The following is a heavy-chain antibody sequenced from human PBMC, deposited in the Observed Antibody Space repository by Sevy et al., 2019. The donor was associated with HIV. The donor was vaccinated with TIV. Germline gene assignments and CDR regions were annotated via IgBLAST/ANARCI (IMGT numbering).Heavy chain of an antibody. CDR2: LCWNSGSI. CDR3: AKDMRTRYARRSSGWYGAAFDI. Sequence: GGSLRLTCAASGFTFDDYAMHWVRRAPGKGLEWVSGLCWNSGSIGYADSVKGRFTISRDNAKNSLYLQMNSLRAEDTALYYCAKDMRTRYARRSSGWYGAAFDIWGQGTMVTVSS. CDR1: GFTFDDYA. V-gene: IGHV3-9*01. J-gene: IGHJ3*02. D-gene: IGHD6-19*01.